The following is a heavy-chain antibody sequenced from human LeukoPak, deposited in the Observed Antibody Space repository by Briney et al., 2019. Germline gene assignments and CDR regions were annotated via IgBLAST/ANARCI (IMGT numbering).Heavy chain of an antibody. J-gene: IGHJ1*01. Sequence: GESLRLSCAASGFTFSSYGMHWVRQPPGKGLEWVAVISYDGSNKYYADSVKGRFTISRDNSKNTLYLQMNSLRAEDTAVYYCAKDGGYPEYFQHWGQGTLVTVSS. CDR2: ISYDGSNK. CDR1: GFTFSSYG. D-gene: IGHD6-25*01. CDR3: AKDGGYPEYFQH. V-gene: IGHV3-30*18.